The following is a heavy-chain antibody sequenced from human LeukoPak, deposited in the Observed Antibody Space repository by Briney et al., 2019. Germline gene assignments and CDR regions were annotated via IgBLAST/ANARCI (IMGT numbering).Heavy chain of an antibody. CDR1: GFTFSSYA. CDR3: AKDPPMVRGVIIDWGFDY. J-gene: IGHJ4*02. Sequence: PGGSLRLSCAASGFTFSSYAMHWVRQAPGKGLEWVAVISYDGSNKYYADSVKGRFTISRDNSKNTLYLQMNSLRAEDTAVYYCAKDPPMVRGVIIDWGFDYWGQGTLVTVSS. V-gene: IGHV3-30-3*01. CDR2: ISYDGSNK. D-gene: IGHD3-10*01.